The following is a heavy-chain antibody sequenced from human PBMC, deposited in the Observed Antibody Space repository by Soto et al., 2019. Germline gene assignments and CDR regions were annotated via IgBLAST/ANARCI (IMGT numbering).Heavy chain of an antibody. V-gene: IGHV3-53*02. D-gene: IGHD1-26*01. CDR3: AKKPPSSIQGWAFGMDV. J-gene: IGHJ6*02. Sequence: EVQLVETGGGLIQPGGSLRLSCSASGFSVTTNYIIWVRQPPGKGLEWVSTTFTGGSTHYADSVKGRFSISRDNSKNTVYLQMNNLRVEDTALYYCAKKPPSSIQGWAFGMDVWGQGTTVSVSS. CDR1: GFSVTTNY. CDR2: TFTGGST.